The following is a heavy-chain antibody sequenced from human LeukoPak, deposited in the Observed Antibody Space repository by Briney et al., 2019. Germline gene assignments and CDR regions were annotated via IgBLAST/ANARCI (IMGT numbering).Heavy chain of an antibody. CDR3: ARDYYDSSGYYSSTDYYYYMDV. CDR2: IIPIFGTA. CDR1: GGTFSSYA. V-gene: IGHV1-69*05. D-gene: IGHD3-22*01. Sequence: SVKVSCKASGGTFSSYAISWVRQAPGQGLEWMGGIIPIFGTANYAQKFQGRVTITTDESMSTAYMELSSLRSEDTAVYYCARDYYDSSGYYSSTDYYYYMDVWGKGTTVTVSS. J-gene: IGHJ6*03.